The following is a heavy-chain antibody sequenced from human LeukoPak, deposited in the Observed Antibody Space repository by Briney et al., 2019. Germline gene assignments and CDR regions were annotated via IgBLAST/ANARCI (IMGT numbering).Heavy chain of an antibody. D-gene: IGHD2-2*01. J-gene: IGHJ5*02. CDR2: IYTSGST. Sequence: PSETLSLTCTVSGGSISSGSYYWSWIRQPAGKGLEWIGRIYTSGSTNYNPSLKSRVTISVDTSKNQFSLKLSSVTAADTAVYYCARVGDIVVVPAYNWFDPWGQGTLVTVSS. V-gene: IGHV4-61*02. CDR3: ARVGDIVVVPAYNWFDP. CDR1: GGSISSGSYY.